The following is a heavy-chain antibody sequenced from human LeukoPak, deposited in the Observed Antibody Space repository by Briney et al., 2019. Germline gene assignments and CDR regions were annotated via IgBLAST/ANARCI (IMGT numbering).Heavy chain of an antibody. CDR1: GGSFSGYY. V-gene: IGHV4-34*01. J-gene: IGHJ4*02. D-gene: IGHD4-11*01. Sequence: SETLSLTCAVYGGSFSGYYWSWIRQPPGKGLEWIGEINHSESTNYNPSLKSRVTISVDTSKNQFSLKLSSVTAADTAVYYCARGRSASFPPYSYFDYWGQGTLVTVSS. CDR2: INHSEST. CDR3: ARGRSASFPPYSYFDY.